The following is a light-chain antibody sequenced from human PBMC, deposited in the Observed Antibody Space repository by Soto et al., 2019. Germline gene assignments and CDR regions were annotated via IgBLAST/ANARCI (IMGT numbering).Light chain of an antibody. CDR3: QQYNDWPLT. CDR1: QSVTSN. V-gene: IGKV3-15*01. Sequence: EIVMTQSPATLSVSPGEGATLSCRASQSVTSNLAWYQQKPGQAPRLLIYGASTRATGIPVRFSGSGYGTAFTLSISSLQSEDFAVYYCQQYNDWPLTFGPGTKVDIK. J-gene: IGKJ3*01. CDR2: GAS.